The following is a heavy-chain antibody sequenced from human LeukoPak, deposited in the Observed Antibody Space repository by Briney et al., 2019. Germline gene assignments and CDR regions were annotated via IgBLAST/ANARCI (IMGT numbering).Heavy chain of an antibody. CDR2: IKQDGSEK. V-gene: IGHV3-7*01. D-gene: IGHD3-22*01. CDR3: ARFTYYYDSSGYYYPYYFDY. J-gene: IGHJ4*02. CDR1: GFTFSSYW. Sequence: PGGSLRLSCAASGFTFSSYWMSWVRQAPGKGLEWVANIKQDGSEKYYVDSVKGRFTISRDNAKNSLYLQMNSLRAEDTAVYYCARFTYYYDSSGYYYPYYFDYWGQGTLVTVSS.